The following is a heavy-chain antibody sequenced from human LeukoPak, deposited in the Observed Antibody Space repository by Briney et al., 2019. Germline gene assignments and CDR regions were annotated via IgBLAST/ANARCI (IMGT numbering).Heavy chain of an antibody. CDR3: ARRYYYGSGSCFDY. CDR2: INHSGST. D-gene: IGHD3-10*01. CDR1: GGSISSYY. Sequence: SETLSLTCTVSGGSISSYYWSWIRQPPGKGLEWIGEINHSGSTNYNSSLKSRVTISVDTSKNQFSLKLSSVTAADTAVYYCARRYYYGSGSCFDYWGQETLVSVSS. V-gene: IGHV4-34*01. J-gene: IGHJ4*02.